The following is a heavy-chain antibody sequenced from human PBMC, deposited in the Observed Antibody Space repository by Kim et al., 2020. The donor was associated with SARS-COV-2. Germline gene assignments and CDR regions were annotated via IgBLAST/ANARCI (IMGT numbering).Heavy chain of an antibody. CDR3: ATLLPAAIERY. CDR2: T. J-gene: IGHJ4*02. V-gene: IGHV1-18*01. Sequence: TNYAQKLQGRVTMTTDTSTSTAYMELRSLRSDDTAVYYCATLLPAAIERYWGQGTLVTVSS. D-gene: IGHD2-2*01.